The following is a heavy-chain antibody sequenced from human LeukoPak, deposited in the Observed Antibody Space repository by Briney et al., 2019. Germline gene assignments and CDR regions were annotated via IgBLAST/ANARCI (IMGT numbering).Heavy chain of an antibody. CDR1: GGSISNYY. Sequence: SETLSLTCTVSGGSISNYYWSWIRQPAGKGLEWIGRIYSTGSTNYNPSLKSRVTMSVDTSKNQFSLKLSSVTAADTAVYYCARFGRGYGSGGPLFDYWGQGTLVTVSS. J-gene: IGHJ4*02. D-gene: IGHD2-15*01. CDR2: IYSTGST. CDR3: ARFGRGYGSGGPLFDY. V-gene: IGHV4-4*07.